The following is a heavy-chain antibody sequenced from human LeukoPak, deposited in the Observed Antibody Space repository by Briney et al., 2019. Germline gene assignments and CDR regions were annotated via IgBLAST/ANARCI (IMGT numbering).Heavy chain of an antibody. Sequence: GASVKVSCKASGYTFTSYGISWVRQAPGQGLEWMGWISAYNGNTNYAQKLQGRVTMTTDTSTSTAYMELRSLRSDDTAVYYCAREVNYYGSGFHDAFDIWGQGTMVTVSS. D-gene: IGHD3-10*01. CDR3: AREVNYYGSGFHDAFDI. CDR2: ISAYNGNT. V-gene: IGHV1-18*01. J-gene: IGHJ3*02. CDR1: GYTFTSYG.